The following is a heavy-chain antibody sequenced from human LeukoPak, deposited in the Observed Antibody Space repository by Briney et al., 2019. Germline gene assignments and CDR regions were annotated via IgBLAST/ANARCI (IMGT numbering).Heavy chain of an antibody. CDR3: ARDSDPQYVNMVTTTFHY. CDR1: GYTFSSYG. V-gene: IGHV1-18*01. Sequence: ASVKVSCKASGYTFSSYGISWVRQAPGQGLEWMGWISTYNANTNYAQKLQGRVTMTTDTSTSTAYMELRSLRSDDTAVYYCARDSDPQYVNMVTTTFHYWGQGTLVTVSS. J-gene: IGHJ4*02. CDR2: ISTYNANT. D-gene: IGHD5-12*01.